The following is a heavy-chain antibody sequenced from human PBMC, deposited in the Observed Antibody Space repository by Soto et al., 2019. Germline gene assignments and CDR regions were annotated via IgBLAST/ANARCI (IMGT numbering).Heavy chain of an antibody. CDR3: AKADIYGGPDH. J-gene: IGHJ4*02. D-gene: IGHD4-17*01. Sequence: PGGSLRLSCAVSGFTFSSYGMHWVRQAPGKGLEYVAVISYDGSKKYYEESVKGRFSISRDNSKNTLYLQMNSLRVEDTAVYYCAKADIYGGPDHWGQGTLVTVSS. V-gene: IGHV3-30*18. CDR1: GFTFSSYG. CDR2: ISYDGSKK.